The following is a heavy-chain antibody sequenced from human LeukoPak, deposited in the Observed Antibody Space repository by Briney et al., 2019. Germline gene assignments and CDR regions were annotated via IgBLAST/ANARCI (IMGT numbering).Heavy chain of an antibody. Sequence: SETLSLTCTVSGGSISSYYWSWIRQPPGKGLEWIGYIYYSGSTNYNPSLKSRVTISVDTSKNQFSLKLSPVTAADTAVYYCARVRSTSSALMDVWGKGTTVTVSS. CDR3: ARVRSTSSALMDV. CDR2: IYYSGST. J-gene: IGHJ6*04. V-gene: IGHV4-59*08. D-gene: IGHD2-2*01. CDR1: GGSISSYY.